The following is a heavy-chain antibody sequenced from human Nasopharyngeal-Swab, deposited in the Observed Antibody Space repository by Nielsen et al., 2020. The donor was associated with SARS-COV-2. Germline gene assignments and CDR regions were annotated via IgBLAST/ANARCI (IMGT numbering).Heavy chain of an antibody. Sequence: GESLKISCATSGFTFSHYAMTWVRQAPGKGLEWVSAIVGSGDRSYYADSVRGRFIIPRDTSKNMVYLQMNSLRAEDTAVYYCAREDSGSYYGNWFHPWGQGTLVTVSS. V-gene: IGHV3-23*01. J-gene: IGHJ5*02. CDR3: AREDSGSYYGNWFHP. CDR1: GFTFSHYA. D-gene: IGHD3-10*01. CDR2: IVGSGDRS.